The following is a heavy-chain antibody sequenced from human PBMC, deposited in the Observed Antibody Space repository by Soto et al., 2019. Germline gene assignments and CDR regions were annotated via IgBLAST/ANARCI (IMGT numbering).Heavy chain of an antibody. CDR1: GGTFSSYA. Sequence: ASVKVSCKASGGTFSSYAISWVRQAPGQGLEWMGGIIPIFGTANYAQKFQGRVTITADESTSTAYMELSSLRSEDTAVYYCARIGEPATSSGFIPMDYWGQGTLVTVSS. D-gene: IGHD3-22*01. V-gene: IGHV1-69*13. CDR2: IIPIFGTA. CDR3: ARIGEPATSSGFIPMDY. J-gene: IGHJ4*02.